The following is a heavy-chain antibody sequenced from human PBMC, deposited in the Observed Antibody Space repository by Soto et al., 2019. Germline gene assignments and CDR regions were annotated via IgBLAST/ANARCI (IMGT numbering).Heavy chain of an antibody. CDR2: TYYRSKWYN. J-gene: IGHJ5*02. D-gene: IGHD6-6*01. Sequence: QVQLQQSGPGLVKPSQTLSLTCAISGDSVSSNSAAWNWIRQSPSRGLEWLGRTYYRSKWYNDYAVSVKSRITINPDTSKNQFSLQLNSVTPEDTAVYYCVREGGSLWAAPSGWFDPWGQGTLVTVSS. V-gene: IGHV6-1*01. CDR1: GDSVSSNSAA. CDR3: VREGGSLWAAPSGWFDP.